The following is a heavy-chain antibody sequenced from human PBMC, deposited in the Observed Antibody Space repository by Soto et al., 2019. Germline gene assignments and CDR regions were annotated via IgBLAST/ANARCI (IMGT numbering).Heavy chain of an antibody. D-gene: IGHD3-10*01. CDR2: IYYSGST. V-gene: IGHV4-59*01. J-gene: IGHJ4*02. CDR3: FDY. CDR1: GGSISSYY. Sequence: PSETLSLTCTVSGGSISSYYWSWIRQPPGKGLEWIGYIYYSGSTNYNSISTAYVQLSSLKASDSAMYYCARGVEMGSITGLVFDYWGQGTLVTVSS.